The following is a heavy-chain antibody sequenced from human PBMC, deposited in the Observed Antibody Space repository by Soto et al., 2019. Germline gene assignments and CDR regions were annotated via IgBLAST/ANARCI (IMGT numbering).Heavy chain of an antibody. J-gene: IGHJ6*02. Sequence: GESLKISGKGSGYSFTTYWIGWVRQMPGKGLEWLGRIDPSDSYTNYSPSVQGHVTIAADKSISTAYLQWSSLKASDTAMYYCARHSWPTRPVTDVWGQGTTVTVS. D-gene: IGHD5-18*01. CDR3: ARHSWPTRPVTDV. CDR2: IDPSDSYT. CDR1: GYSFTTYW. V-gene: IGHV5-10-1*01.